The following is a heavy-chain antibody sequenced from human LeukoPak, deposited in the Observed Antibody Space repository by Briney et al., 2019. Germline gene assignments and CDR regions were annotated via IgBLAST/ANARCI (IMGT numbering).Heavy chain of an antibody. V-gene: IGHV3-9*01. Sequence: GGCLRLTCAASGFTFDDYAMHWVRQAPGKGLEWVSGISWNSGSIGYADSVKGRFTISRDNAKNSLYLQMNSLRAEDTALYYCAKGPRITVALVGPPDYWGQGTLVTVSS. CDR3: AKGPRITVALVGPPDY. D-gene: IGHD6-19*01. CDR1: GFTFDDYA. CDR2: ISWNSGSI. J-gene: IGHJ4*02.